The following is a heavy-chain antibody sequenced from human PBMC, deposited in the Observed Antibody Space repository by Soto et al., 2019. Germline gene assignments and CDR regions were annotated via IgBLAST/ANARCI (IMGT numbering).Heavy chain of an antibody. CDR2: ISYDGSNK. D-gene: IGHD6-13*01. CDR1: GFTFSSYG. CDR3: AKGRRGIAALDV. V-gene: IGHV3-30*18. Sequence: GGSLRLSCAASGFTFSSYGMHWVRQAPGKGLEWVAVISYDGSNKYYADSVKGRFTISRDNSKNTLYLQMNSLRAEDTAVYYCAKGRRGIAALDVWGQGTTVTVSS. J-gene: IGHJ6*02.